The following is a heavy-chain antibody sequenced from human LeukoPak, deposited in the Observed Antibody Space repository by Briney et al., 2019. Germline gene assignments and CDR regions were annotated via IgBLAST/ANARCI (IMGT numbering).Heavy chain of an antibody. J-gene: IGHJ4*02. CDR3: AREDYSSSWYYFDY. CDR1: GGSISRYY. CDR2: IYYSGST. D-gene: IGHD6-13*01. Sequence: SETLSLTCTVSGGSISRYYWSWIRQPPGKGLEWIGYIYYSGSTNYNPSLKSRVTISVDTSKNQFSLKLSSVTAADTAVYYCAREDYSSSWYYFDYWGQGTLVTVSS. V-gene: IGHV4-59*01.